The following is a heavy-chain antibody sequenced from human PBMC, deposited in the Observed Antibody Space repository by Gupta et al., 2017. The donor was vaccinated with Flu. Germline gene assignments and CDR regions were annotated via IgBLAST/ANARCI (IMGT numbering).Heavy chain of an antibody. Sequence: YYWGWIRQPPGKGLEWIGSIYYSGSTYYNPYLKSRVTISIDTSNNHFSLKLGSVTAADTTVYYCVRLGRSSEASGHRAFDIWGQGTMVTVSS. CDR3: VRLGRSSEASGHRAFDI. V-gene: IGHV4-39*01. J-gene: IGHJ3*02. CDR2: IYYSGST. CDR1: YY. D-gene: IGHD3-10*01.